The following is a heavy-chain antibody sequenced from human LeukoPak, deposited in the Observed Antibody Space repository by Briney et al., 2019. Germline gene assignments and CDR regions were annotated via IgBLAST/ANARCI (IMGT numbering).Heavy chain of an antibody. J-gene: IGHJ3*02. Sequence: ASVKVSCKASGYTFTIYYMHWVRQAPGQGLEWMGIINPSGGSTSYAQKFQSRVTMTRDTSTSTVYMELSSLRSEDTAVYYCARDPADSSGYSDAFDIWGQGTMVTVSS. D-gene: IGHD3-22*01. V-gene: IGHV1-46*01. CDR2: INPSGGST. CDR3: ARDPADSSGYSDAFDI. CDR1: GYTFTIYY.